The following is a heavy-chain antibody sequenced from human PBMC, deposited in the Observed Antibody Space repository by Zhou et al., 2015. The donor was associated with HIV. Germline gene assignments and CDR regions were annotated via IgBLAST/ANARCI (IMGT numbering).Heavy chain of an antibody. CDR3: ASAAWIQLWFDYYYYYGMDV. D-gene: IGHD5-18*01. CDR1: GYTFTGYY. J-gene: IGHJ6*02. CDR2: IIPIFGTA. V-gene: IGHV1-69*06. Sequence: QVLLVQSGAEVKKPGASVKVSCMPSGYTFTGYYMHWVRQAPGQGLEWMGGIIPIFGTANYAQKFQGRVTITADKSTSTAYMELSSLRSEDTAVYYCASAAWIQLWFDYYYYYGMDVWGQGTTVTVSS.